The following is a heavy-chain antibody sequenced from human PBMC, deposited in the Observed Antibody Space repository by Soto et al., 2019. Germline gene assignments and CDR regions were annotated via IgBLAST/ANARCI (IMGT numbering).Heavy chain of an antibody. CDR1: GGSISSYY. CDR2: IYYSGST. Sequence: PSETLSLTCTASGGSISSYYWSWIRQPPGKGLEWIGYIYYSGSTNYNPSLKSRVTISVDTSKNQFSLKLSSVTAADTAVYYCARRGPENWNDVLVAFDIWGQGTMVTVSS. CDR3: ARRGPENWNDVLVAFDI. J-gene: IGHJ3*02. V-gene: IGHV4-59*08. D-gene: IGHD1-1*01.